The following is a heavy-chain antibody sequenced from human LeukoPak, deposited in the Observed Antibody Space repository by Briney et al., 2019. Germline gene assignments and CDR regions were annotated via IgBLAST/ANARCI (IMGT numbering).Heavy chain of an antibody. CDR1: GFTFSNAW. D-gene: IGHD3-10*01. CDR2: IKSKTDGGTT. V-gene: IGHV3-15*01. J-gene: IGHJ4*02. CDR3: TTDYGSGSYRYFNY. Sequence: GGSLRLSCAASGFTFSNAWMSWVRRTPGKGLEWVGRIKSKTDGGTTDYVAPVKGRFTISRDDSKNTLYLQMNSLKSEDTAVYYCTTDYGSGSYRYFNYWGQGTLVTVSS.